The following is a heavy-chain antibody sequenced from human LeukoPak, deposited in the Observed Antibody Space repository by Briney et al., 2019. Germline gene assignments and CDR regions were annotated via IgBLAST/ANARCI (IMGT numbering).Heavy chain of an antibody. J-gene: IGHJ4*02. Sequence: PSETLSLTCTVSGGSVSSSSYYWGWIRQPPGKGLEWIGSSYYGGSTYYNPSLKSRVSVSVDTSKNQLSLKLSSVTAADTAVYYCARGLSSSSFGTGYFDYWGQGTLVTVSS. D-gene: IGHD6-13*01. V-gene: IGHV4-39*01. CDR1: GGSVSSSSYY. CDR2: SYYGGST. CDR3: ARGLSSSSFGTGYFDY.